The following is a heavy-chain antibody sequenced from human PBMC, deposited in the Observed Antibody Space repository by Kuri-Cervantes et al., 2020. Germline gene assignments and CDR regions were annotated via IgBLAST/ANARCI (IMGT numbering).Heavy chain of an antibody. Sequence: LSLTCAASGFTFSSYGMHWVRQAPGKGLGWVAVIWYDGSNKYYADSVKGRFTISRDNSKNTLYLQMNSLRAEDTAVYYCAKGTTTSIAARLGYYYYMDVWGKGTTVTVSS. CDR1: GFTFSSYG. D-gene: IGHD6-6*01. J-gene: IGHJ6*03. V-gene: IGHV3-33*06. CDR3: AKGTTTSIAARLGYYYYMDV. CDR2: IWYDGSNK.